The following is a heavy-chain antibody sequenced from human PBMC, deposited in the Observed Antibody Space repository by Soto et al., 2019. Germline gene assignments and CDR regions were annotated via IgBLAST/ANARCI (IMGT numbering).Heavy chain of an antibody. CDR2: ICSSSSTI. CDR3: ARGGVVGTIPNWYFDL. CDR1: GFTFSSYS. Sequence: GGSLRLSCAASGFTFSSYSMNWVRQAPGKGLEWVSYICSSSSTIYYADSVKGRFTISRDNAKNSLYLQMNSLGAEDTAVYYCARGGVVGTIPNWYFDLWGRGTLVTVPQ. D-gene: IGHD5-12*01. V-gene: IGHV3-48*01. J-gene: IGHJ2*01.